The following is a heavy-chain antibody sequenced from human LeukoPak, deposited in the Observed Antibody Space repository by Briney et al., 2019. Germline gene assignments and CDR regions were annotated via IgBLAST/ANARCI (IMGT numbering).Heavy chain of an antibody. Sequence: NPSETLSLTCTVSGGSISSHYWSWIRQPPGKGLEWIGYIYYSGYTNYNPSVKSRVTISVDTSMNQFSLKLSSVTAADTAVYFCARDARRRYCSTASCYRGWFDPWGQGTLVTVSS. J-gene: IGHJ5*02. V-gene: IGHV4-59*11. CDR2: IYYSGYT. CDR1: GGSISSHY. CDR3: ARDARRRYCSTASCYRGWFDP. D-gene: IGHD2-2*01.